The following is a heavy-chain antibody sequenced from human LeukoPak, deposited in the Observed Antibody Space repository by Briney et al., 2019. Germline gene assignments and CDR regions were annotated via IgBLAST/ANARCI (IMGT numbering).Heavy chain of an antibody. J-gene: IGHJ4*02. D-gene: IGHD5-18*01. CDR2: ISAGGGTP. CDR1: GFTFSNYA. V-gene: IGHV3-23*01. CDR3: AKLMLRYTYGSADY. Sequence: GGSLRLSCAASGFTFSNYAMTWVRQAPGKGLEWVSGISAGGGTPYFADSVQGRFTISRDKPKNTLYLQMNNLRADDTAVYYCAKLMLRYTYGSADYWGQGTLVTVSS.